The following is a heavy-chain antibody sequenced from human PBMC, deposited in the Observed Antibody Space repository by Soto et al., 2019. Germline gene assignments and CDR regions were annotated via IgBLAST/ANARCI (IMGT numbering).Heavy chain of an antibody. J-gene: IGHJ4*02. CDR3: ARDEGAPINYRFDY. Sequence: AGSLRLSCAASGFSFSSYSMSWIRQPPGKGLEWLAHIHENGHFKFYVDSVKGRFTISRDDALNSLYLQMNSLRAEDTAMYYCARDEGAPINYRFDYCGQGTLLTVSS. V-gene: IGHV3-7*03. D-gene: IGHD4-4*01. CDR2: IHENGHFK. CDR1: GFSFSSYS.